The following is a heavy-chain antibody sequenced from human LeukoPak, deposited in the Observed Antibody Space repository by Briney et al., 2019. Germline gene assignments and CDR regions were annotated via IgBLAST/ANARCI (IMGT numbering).Heavy chain of an antibody. CDR3: ALVVVPAAIPGGWFDP. CDR2: IYYSGST. V-gene: IGHV4-31*03. Sequence: SSETLSLTCTVSGGSISSGGYYWSWIRQHPGKGLEWIGYIYYSGSTYYNPSLKSRVTISVDTSKNQFSLKLSSVTAADTAVYYCALVVVPAAIPGGWFDPWGQGTLVTVSS. CDR1: GGSISSGGYY. D-gene: IGHD2-2*02. J-gene: IGHJ5*02.